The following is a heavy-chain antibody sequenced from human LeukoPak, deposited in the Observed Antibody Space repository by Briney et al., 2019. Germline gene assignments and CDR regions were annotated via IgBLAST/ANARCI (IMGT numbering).Heavy chain of an antibody. CDR2: MNPNSGNT. D-gene: IGHD6-19*01. Sequence: ASVNVSCKASGYTFTSYDTNWVRQATGQGLEWMGRMNPNSGNTGYAQKFQGRVTMTRNTSISTAYMELSSLRSEDTAVYYCARGLVAGTYLQTNPKAWRYYYYGMDVWGQGTTVTVSS. V-gene: IGHV1-8*01. CDR3: ARGLVAGTYLQTNPKAWRYYYYGMDV. J-gene: IGHJ6*02. CDR1: GYTFTSYD.